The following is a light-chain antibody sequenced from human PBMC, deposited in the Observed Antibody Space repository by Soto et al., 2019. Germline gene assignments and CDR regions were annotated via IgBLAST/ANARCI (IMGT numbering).Light chain of an antibody. V-gene: IGKV1-5*03. CDR2: RAS. CDR3: QQYNSCPWT. CDR1: QSISGW. J-gene: IGKJ1*01. Sequence: DIQMTQSPSTLSASVGDRVTITCRASQSISGWLAWYQQKPGKAPNLLIYRASNLEGGVPSRFSGSGSGTEFTLTISGLQPDDFATYYCQQYNSCPWTFGQGTKVEIK.